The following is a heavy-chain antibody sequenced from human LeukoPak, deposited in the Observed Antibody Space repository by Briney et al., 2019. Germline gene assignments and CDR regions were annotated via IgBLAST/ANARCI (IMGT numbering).Heavy chain of an antibody. J-gene: IGHJ3*02. CDR3: ARDTIMITFGGVMEPDAFDI. CDR2: ISAYNGNT. D-gene: IGHD3-16*01. CDR1: GYTFTSYG. V-gene: IGHV1-18*04. Sequence: ASVTVSCKASGYTFTSYGISWVRQAPGQGLEWMGWISAYNGNTNYAQKLQGRVTMTTDTSTSTAYMELRSLRSDDTAVYYCARDTIMITFGGVMEPDAFDIWGQGTMVTVSS.